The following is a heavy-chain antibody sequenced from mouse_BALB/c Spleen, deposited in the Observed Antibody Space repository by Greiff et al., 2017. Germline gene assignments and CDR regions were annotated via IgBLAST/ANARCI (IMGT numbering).Heavy chain of an antibody. J-gene: IGHJ3*01. V-gene: IGHV1S135*01. CDR2: IDPYNGGT. CDR1: GYAFTSYN. Sequence: EVQLQQSGPELVKPGASVKVSCKASGYAFTSYNMYWVKQSHGKSLEWIGYIDPYNGGTSYNQKFKGKATLTVDKSSSTAYMHLNSLTSEDSAVYYCARGGYYGSSPWFAYWGQGTLVTVSA. D-gene: IGHD1-1*01. CDR3: ARGGYYGSSPWFAY.